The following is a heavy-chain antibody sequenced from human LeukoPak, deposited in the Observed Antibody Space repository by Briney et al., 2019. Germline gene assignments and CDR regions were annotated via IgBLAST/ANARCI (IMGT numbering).Heavy chain of an antibody. Sequence: GGSLRLFCAASGFTVSSNYMSWVRQAPGKGLEWVSVIYSGGSTYYADSVKGRFTISRDNSKNTLYLQMNSLRAEDTAVYYCAREWELQGYDYWGQGTLVTVSS. CDR1: GFTVSSNY. V-gene: IGHV3-53*01. CDR3: AREWELQGYDY. D-gene: IGHD1-26*01. J-gene: IGHJ4*02. CDR2: IYSGGST.